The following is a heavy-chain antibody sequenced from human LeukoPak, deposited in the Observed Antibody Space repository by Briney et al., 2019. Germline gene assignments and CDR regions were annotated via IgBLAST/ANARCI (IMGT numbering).Heavy chain of an antibody. Sequence: ASVKVSCKASGYTFTGYYMHWVRQAPGQGLEWMGWINPNSGGTNYAQKFQGRVTMTRDTSISTAYMELSRLRSDDTAVYYCARDFVNNRGYFDYWGQGTLVTVSS. V-gene: IGHV1-2*02. D-gene: IGHD2/OR15-2a*01. CDR3: ARDFVNNRGYFDY. CDR1: GYTFTGYY. J-gene: IGHJ4*02. CDR2: INPNSGGT.